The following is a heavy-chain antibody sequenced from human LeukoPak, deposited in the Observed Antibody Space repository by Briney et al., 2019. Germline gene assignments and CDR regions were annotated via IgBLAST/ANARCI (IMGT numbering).Heavy chain of an antibody. Sequence: GGSLRLSCAASGFSFNTYWMSWVRQAPGKGLEWVANINQDGTVKYYVDSVKGRFTISRDYGKNSLYLQMNSLRVEDTAVYYCAKLAKYFYGSETFYFFEHWGQGTPVTASS. CDR2: INQDGTVK. J-gene: IGHJ4*02. CDR1: GFSFNTYW. D-gene: IGHD3-10*01. CDR3: AKLAKYFYGSETFYFFEH. V-gene: IGHV3-7*01.